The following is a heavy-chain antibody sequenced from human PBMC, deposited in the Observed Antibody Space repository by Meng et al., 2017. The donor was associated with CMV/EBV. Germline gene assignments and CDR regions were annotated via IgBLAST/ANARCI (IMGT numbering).Heavy chain of an antibody. CDR2: TYYRSKWYN. Sequence: VQVHKSGPGLVKPSQTPPPPWAISGDSVSSNSAAWNWIRQSPSRGLEWLGRTYYRSKWYNDYAVSVKSRITINPDTSKNQFSLQLNSVTPEDTAVYYCARDKGMVELGSWFDPWGQGTLVTVSS. J-gene: IGHJ5*02. CDR1: GDSVSSNSAA. D-gene: IGHD2-15*01. V-gene: IGHV6-1*01. CDR3: ARDKGMVELGSWFDP.